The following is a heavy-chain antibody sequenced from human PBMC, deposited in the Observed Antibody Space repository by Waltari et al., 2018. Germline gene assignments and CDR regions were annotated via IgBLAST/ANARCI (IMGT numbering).Heavy chain of an antibody. V-gene: IGHV4-34*01. J-gene: IGHJ4*02. CDR3: ARESRPYFDLAY. CDR2: VQASAVP. Sequence: QVFPQRRASGLLKPSETLSLTCDVYNESFSDYYWSWVRQPPGKGLEWIGGVQASAVPNYNPSLKSRVTISLDTSKNVFSREVTSVTAADTAVYYCARESRPYFDLAYWGQGSLVTVSS. CDR1: NESFSDYY. D-gene: IGHD3-9*01.